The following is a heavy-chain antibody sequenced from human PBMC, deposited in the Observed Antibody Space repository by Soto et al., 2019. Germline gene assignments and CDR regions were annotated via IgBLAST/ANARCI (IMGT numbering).Heavy chain of an antibody. J-gene: IGHJ3*02. CDR1: GFTFSGSA. V-gene: IGHV3-73*01. CDR3: TRTSPGRRAFDI. Sequence: PGGSLRLSCAASGFTFSGSAMHWVRQASGKGLEWVGRIRSKANSYATAYAASVKGRFTISRDDSKNTAYLQMNSLKTEDTAVYYCTRTSPGRRAFDIWGQGTMVTVSS. CDR2: IRSKANSYAT.